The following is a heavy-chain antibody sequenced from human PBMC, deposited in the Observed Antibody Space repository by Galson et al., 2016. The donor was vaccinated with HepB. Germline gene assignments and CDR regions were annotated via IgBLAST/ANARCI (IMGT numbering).Heavy chain of an antibody. CDR2: MNPNSGDA. V-gene: IGHV1-8*01. J-gene: IGHJ5*02. D-gene: IGHD3-9*01. Sequence: SVKVSCKASGYTFTSYEINWVRQATGQGLEWMGWMNPNSGDAGYAQNFQGRVTMTRNTSISTAYMELSSLRSEDTAVYYGARGHYDILTGYYKCYWFDPWGQGTLVTVSS. CDR3: ARGHYDILTGYYKCYWFDP. CDR1: GYTFTSYE.